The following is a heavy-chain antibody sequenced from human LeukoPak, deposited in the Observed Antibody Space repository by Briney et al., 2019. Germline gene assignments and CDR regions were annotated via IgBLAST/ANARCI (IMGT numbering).Heavy chain of an antibody. J-gene: IGHJ3*02. Sequence: SETLSLTCTVSGGSISSYYWSWIRQPAGKGLEWIGRIYTSGSTNYNPSLKSRVTMSVDTSKNQFSLKLSSVTAADTAVYYCAREFNDYGDYNAAFDIWGQGTMVTVSS. V-gene: IGHV4-4*07. CDR1: GGSISSYY. CDR3: AREFNDYGDYNAAFDI. CDR2: IYTSGST. D-gene: IGHD4-17*01.